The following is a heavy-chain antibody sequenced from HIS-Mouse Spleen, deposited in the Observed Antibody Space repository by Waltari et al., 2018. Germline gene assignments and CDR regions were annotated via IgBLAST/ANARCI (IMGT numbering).Heavy chain of an antibody. V-gene: IGHV1-2*02. D-gene: IGHD1-26*01. J-gene: IGHJ2*01. CDR1: GYTFTGYH. CDR3: ARDREVDWYFDL. Sequence: QVQLVQSGAAVTKPGAPVKVSCKASGYTFTGYHMHWVRQAPGRGLEWMGWMNANSGGTNYAQKFQGRVTMTRDTSISTAYMELSRLRSDDTAVYYCARDREVDWYFDLWGRGTLVTVSS. CDR2: MNANSGGT.